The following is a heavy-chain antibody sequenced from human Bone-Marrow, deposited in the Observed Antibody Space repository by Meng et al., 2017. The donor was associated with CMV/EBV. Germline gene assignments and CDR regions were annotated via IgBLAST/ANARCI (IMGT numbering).Heavy chain of an antibody. V-gene: IGHV4-39*07. Sequence: SETLSLTCTVFGGSISSSSYYWGWIRQPPGKGLEWIGSIYYSGSTYYNPSLKSRVTISVDTSKNQFSLKLSSVTAADTAVYYCAIDFWSGYYDYYYYGMDVWGQGITVTVSS. D-gene: IGHD3-3*01. J-gene: IGHJ6*02. CDR3: AIDFWSGYYDYYYYGMDV. CDR2: IYYSGST. CDR1: GGSISSSSYY.